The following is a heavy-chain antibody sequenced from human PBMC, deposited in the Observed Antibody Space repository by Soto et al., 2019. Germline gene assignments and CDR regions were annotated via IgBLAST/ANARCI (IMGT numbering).Heavy chain of an antibody. D-gene: IGHD6-13*01. Sequence: ASVKVSCKASGYTFTGYYMHWVRQAPGQGLEWMGWINPNSGGTNYAQKFQGWVTMTRDTSINTAYMELSRLRSDDTAVYYCATAIGYSSSPCMDVWGQGTTVTVSS. J-gene: IGHJ6*02. CDR3: ATAIGYSSSPCMDV. CDR2: INPNSGGT. CDR1: GYTFTGYY. V-gene: IGHV1-2*04.